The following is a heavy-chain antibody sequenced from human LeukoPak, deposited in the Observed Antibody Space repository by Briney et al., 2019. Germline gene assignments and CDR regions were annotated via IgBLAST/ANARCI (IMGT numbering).Heavy chain of an antibody. CDR2: IYTSGGST. CDR1: GFTFSNCA. D-gene: IGHD1-7*01. V-gene: IGHV3-23*01. CDR3: AKQLLNYSPNNYFDP. Sequence: GGSLRLSCAASGFTFSNCAMTWVRQAPVKGLEWVSTIYTSGGSTYYADSVEGRFTISRDNSKKTLYLQMNSLRAEDTAVYYCAKQLLNYSPNNYFDPWGQGTLVTVSS. J-gene: IGHJ5*02.